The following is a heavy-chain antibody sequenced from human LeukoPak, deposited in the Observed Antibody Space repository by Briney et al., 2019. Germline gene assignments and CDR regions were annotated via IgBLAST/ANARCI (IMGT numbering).Heavy chain of an antibody. CDR1: GFTFSNRD. J-gene: IGHJ4*02. CDR3: VRKRGGDCY. CDR2: VSWNGSRT. Sequence: GGSLRLSCAASGFTFSNRDMNWFHKAPGKGLEWVSGVSWNGSRTHYADSVKGRFIISRDNSRNTLYLQTNSLRAEDTAVYYCVRKRGGDCYWGQGTLVTVSS. D-gene: IGHD2-21*02. V-gene: IGHV3-35*01.